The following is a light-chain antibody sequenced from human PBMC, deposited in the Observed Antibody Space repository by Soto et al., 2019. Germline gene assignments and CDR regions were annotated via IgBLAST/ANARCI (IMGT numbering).Light chain of an antibody. CDR2: EGS. V-gene: IGLV2-23*01. Sequence: QSVLTQPASVSGSPGQSITISCTGTSSDVGSYNLVSWYQQHPGKAPKLMIYEGSKRPSGVSNRFSGSKSGNTGSLTISGLQAEDEADYSCCSYAGSSTLGVFGTGTKVTVL. J-gene: IGLJ1*01. CDR1: SSDVGSYNL. CDR3: CSYAGSSTLGV.